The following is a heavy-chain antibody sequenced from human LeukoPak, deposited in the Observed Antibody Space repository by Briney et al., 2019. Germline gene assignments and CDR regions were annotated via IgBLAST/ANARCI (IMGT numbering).Heavy chain of an antibody. J-gene: IGHJ4*02. Sequence: GGSLRLPCAASGFTVSSKYMSWVRQTPGKGLQWVALIYSSGDAYTSDSVKGRFTISRDDSENTLYLQMDSLRAEDTAVYYCATGYYFGSGSYGYLDYWGQGTLVTVSS. V-gene: IGHV3-53*01. D-gene: IGHD3-10*01. CDR3: ATGYYFGSGSYGYLDY. CDR2: IYSSGDA. CDR1: GFTVSSKY.